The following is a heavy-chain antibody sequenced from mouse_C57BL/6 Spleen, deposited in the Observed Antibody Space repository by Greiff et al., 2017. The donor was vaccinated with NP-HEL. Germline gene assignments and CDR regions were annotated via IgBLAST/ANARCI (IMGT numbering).Heavy chain of an antibody. CDR1: GYAFSSYW. CDR3: ARSGYYGSSPSFAY. V-gene: IGHV1-80*01. J-gene: IGHJ3*01. D-gene: IGHD1-1*01. CDR2: IYPGDGDT. Sequence: VQLQRSGAELVKPGASVKISCKASGYAFSSYWMNWVKQRPGKGLEWIGQIYPGDGDTNYTGKFKGKATLTADKSSSTAYMQLSSLTSDDSAVYFCARSGYYGSSPSFAYWGQGTPVTVSA.